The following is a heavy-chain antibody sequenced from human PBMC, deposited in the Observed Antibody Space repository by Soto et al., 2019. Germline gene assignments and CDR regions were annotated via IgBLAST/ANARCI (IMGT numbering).Heavy chain of an antibody. J-gene: IGHJ4*02. CDR2: IWYDGSNK. Sequence: QVQLVESGGGVVQPGRSLRLSCAASGFPFSSYGMHWVRQAPGKGLEWVAVIWYDGSNKYYADSVKGRFTISRDNSKNTLYLQMNSLRAEDTAVYYCARDNGGNEPLDYWGQGTLVTVSS. V-gene: IGHV3-33*01. CDR1: GFPFSSYG. CDR3: ARDNGGNEPLDY. D-gene: IGHD2-8*01.